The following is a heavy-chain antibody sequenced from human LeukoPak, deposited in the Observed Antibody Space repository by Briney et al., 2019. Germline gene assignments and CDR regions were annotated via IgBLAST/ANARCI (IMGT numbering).Heavy chain of an antibody. CDR3: ARVQGGGYRTADY. D-gene: IGHD6-19*01. Sequence: GGSLRLSCAASGFTFSSYSMNWVRQAPGKGLEWVSSISSSSSYIYYADSVKGRFTISRDNAKNSLYLQMNSLRGEDTAMYYCARVQGGGYRTADYWGQGTLVTVSS. V-gene: IGHV3-21*01. CDR2: ISSSSSYI. CDR1: GFTFSSYS. J-gene: IGHJ4*02.